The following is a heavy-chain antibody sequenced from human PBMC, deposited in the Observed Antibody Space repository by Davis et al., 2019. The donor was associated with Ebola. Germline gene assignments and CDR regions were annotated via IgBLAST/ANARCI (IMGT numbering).Heavy chain of an antibody. V-gene: IGHV1-3*01. D-gene: IGHD2-8*01. Sequence: AASVKVSCKASGYIFTNYVMHWVRQAPGQSLEWMGWIDAGNGNTKYSQKFQGRLTITRDTIASTAHMDLSTLRSEDTAVYYCARDATVYGAYNWFEPWGQGTLVTVSS. CDR2: IDAGNGNT. J-gene: IGHJ5*02. CDR3: ARDATVYGAYNWFEP. CDR1: GYIFTNYV.